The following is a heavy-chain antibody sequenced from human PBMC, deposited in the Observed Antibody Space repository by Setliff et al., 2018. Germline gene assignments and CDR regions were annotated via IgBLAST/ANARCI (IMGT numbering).Heavy chain of an antibody. CDR2: IYYSGST. J-gene: IGHJ3*02. V-gene: IGHV4-31*03. Sequence: QTLSLTCTVSGGSISSGGYYWSWIRQHPGKGLEWIGYIYYSGSTYYNPSLKSRVTVSVDTSKNQFSLKLSSVTAADTAVYYCARVARLVLSRNAFDIWGQGTMVTVSS. CDR1: GGSISSGGYY. CDR3: ARVARLVLSRNAFDI. D-gene: IGHD2-2*01.